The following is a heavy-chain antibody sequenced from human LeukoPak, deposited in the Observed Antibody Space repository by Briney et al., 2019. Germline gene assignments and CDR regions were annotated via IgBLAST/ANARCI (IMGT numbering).Heavy chain of an antibody. J-gene: IGHJ4*02. CDR3: ASGRGDYPLY. V-gene: IGHV1-46*01. CDR1: GYTFTSYY. D-gene: IGHD4-17*01. CDR2: INPSGGST. Sequence: ASVKVSCKASGYTFTSYYMHWVRRAPGQGLEWMGIINPSGGSTSYAQKFQGRVTVTRDTSTSTVYMELSSLRSEDTAVYYCASGRGDYPLYWGQGTLVTVSS.